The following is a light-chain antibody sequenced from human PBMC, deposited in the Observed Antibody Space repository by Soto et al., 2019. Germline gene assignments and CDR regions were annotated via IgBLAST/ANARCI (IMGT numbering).Light chain of an antibody. CDR3: VLYMGSGISV. CDR2: NTY. Sequence: QAVVTQEPSFSVSPGGTVTLTCGLSSGSVSTSYYPSWYQQTPGQAPRTLIYNTYTRSSGVPDRFSASILGDKAALTITGAQEDDESDYYCVLYMGSGISVFGGGTKLTVL. V-gene: IGLV8-61*01. J-gene: IGLJ2*01. CDR1: SGSVSTSYY.